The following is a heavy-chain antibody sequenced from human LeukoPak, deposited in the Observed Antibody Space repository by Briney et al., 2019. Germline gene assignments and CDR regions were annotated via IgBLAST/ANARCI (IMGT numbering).Heavy chain of an antibody. D-gene: IGHD4-17*01. CDR1: GFTFSNAW. CDR2: IKSKSDGGTT. Sequence: GGSLRLSCAAFGFTFSNAWVSWVRQAPGKGLEWVGLIKSKSDGGTTDYAAPVKGRFTISRDDSKNTLFLQMNSLKTEDTAVYYCTDLDYGDSYFGSWGQGTLFTVSS. J-gene: IGHJ4*02. CDR3: TDLDYGDSYFGS. V-gene: IGHV3-15*01.